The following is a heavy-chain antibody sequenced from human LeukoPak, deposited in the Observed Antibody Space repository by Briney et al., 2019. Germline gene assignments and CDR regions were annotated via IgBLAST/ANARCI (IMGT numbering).Heavy chain of an antibody. CDR2: IYYSGST. J-gene: IGHJ3*02. D-gene: IGHD2-15*01. V-gene: IGHV4-31*03. CDR3: ARGVSQGPPLTPDAFDI. CDR1: GGSISSGGYY. Sequence: SETLSLTCTVSGGSISSGGYYWSWIRQHPGTGLEWIGYIYYSGSTYYNPSLKSRVTISVDTSKNQFSLKLSSVTAADTAVYYCARGVSQGPPLTPDAFDIWGQGTMVTVSS.